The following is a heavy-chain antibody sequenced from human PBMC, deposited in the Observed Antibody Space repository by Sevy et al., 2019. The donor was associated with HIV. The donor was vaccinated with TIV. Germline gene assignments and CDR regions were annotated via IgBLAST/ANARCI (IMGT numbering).Heavy chain of an antibody. CDR3: ARDQGAVVIVAATLFEY. CDR2: ISYDGSNK. CDR1: GFTFSSYA. J-gene: IGHJ4*02. D-gene: IGHD2-15*01. Sequence: GGSLRLSCAASGFTFSSYAMHWVRQAPGKGLEWVAVISYDGSNKYYADSVKGRFTISRDKSKNTLYLEMNSLRTEDTAVYYCARDQGAVVIVAATLFEYWGQGTLVTVSS. V-gene: IGHV3-30*04.